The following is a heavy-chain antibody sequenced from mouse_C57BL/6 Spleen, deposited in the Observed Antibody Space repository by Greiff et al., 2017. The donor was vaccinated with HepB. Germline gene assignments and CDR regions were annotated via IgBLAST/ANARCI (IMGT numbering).Heavy chain of an antibody. CDR1: GYAFSSYW. D-gene: IGHD3-2*02. V-gene: IGHV1-80*01. J-gene: IGHJ2*01. Sequence: VQLQQSGAELVKPGASVKISCKASGYAFSSYWMNWVKQRPGKGLEWIGQIYPGVGDTNYNGKFKGKATLTADKSSSTAYMQLSSLTSEDSAVYFCARSATAQATDYWGQGTTLTVSS. CDR3: ARSATAQATDY. CDR2: IYPGVGDT.